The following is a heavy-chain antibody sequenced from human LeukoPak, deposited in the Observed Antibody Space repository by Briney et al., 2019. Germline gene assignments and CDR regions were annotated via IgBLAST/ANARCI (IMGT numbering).Heavy chain of an antibody. CDR1: GYTFTSYG. CDR3: ARCPTTGTTLRWFDP. D-gene: IGHD1-1*01. Sequence: ASVTDSCKASGYTFTSYGIGWVRQAPGQGLEGMGWISAYNGNTNYAQKLQGRVTMTTDTSTSTAYMELRSLRSDDTAVYYCARCPTTGTTLRWFDPWGQGTLVTVSS. CDR2: ISAYNGNT. J-gene: IGHJ5*02. V-gene: IGHV1-18*04.